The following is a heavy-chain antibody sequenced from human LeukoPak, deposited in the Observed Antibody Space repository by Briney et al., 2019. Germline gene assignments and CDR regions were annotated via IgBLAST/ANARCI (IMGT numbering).Heavy chain of an antibody. CDR1: GFTFSSYG. J-gene: IGHJ4*02. Sequence: GGSLRLSCAASGFTFSSYGMHWVRQAPGKGLEWVAVIWYDGSNKYYADSVKGRFTISRDNSKNTLYLEMNSLRAEDTAVYYCAREPHSGSYFDYWGQGTLVTVSS. D-gene: IGHD1-26*01. V-gene: IGHV3-33*01. CDR3: AREPHSGSYFDY. CDR2: IWYDGSNK.